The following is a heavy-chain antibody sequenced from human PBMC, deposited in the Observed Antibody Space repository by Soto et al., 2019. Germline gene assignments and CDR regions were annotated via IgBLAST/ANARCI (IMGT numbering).Heavy chain of an antibody. CDR3: ARAGGTTVTGLWHFDS. CDR1: GFTFNTYS. J-gene: IGHJ4*02. D-gene: IGHD4-17*01. Sequence: GGSLRLSCEASGFTFNTYSMHWVRQPPGKGLEWLAAIWYDGTQKYYADSVKGRFIISRDNSKKTLYLEMNSLRAEDTAVYYCARAGGTTVTGLWHFDSWRQGTLVTVSS. V-gene: IGHV3-33*01. CDR2: IWYDGTQK.